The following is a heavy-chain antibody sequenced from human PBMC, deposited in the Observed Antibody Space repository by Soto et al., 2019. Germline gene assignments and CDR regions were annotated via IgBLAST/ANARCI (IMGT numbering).Heavy chain of an antibody. J-gene: IGHJ3*02. D-gene: IGHD3-3*01. Sequence: GGSLRLSCAASGFTFSSYAMSWVRQAPGKGLEWVSAISGSGGSTYYADSVKGRFTISRENSKNTLYLQMNSLRAEDTAVYYCAKDRRNTIFGVADAFDIWGQGTMVTVSS. CDR3: AKDRRNTIFGVADAFDI. V-gene: IGHV3-23*01. CDR1: GFTFSSYA. CDR2: ISGSGGST.